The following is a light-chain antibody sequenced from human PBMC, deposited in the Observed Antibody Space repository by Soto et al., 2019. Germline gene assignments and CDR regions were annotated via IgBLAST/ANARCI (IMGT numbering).Light chain of an antibody. CDR3: AAWDDSLSGVV. V-gene: IGLV1-44*01. CDR1: TSNIGSNT. Sequence: QSVLTQSPSASGTPGQRVTISCSGSTSNIGSNTVNWYQQLPGTAPRLLIYTNNQRPSGVPDRFSGSKSGTSASLAISGLRSEDEADYYCAAWDDSLSGVVFGGGTKVTVL. CDR2: TNN. J-gene: IGLJ2*01.